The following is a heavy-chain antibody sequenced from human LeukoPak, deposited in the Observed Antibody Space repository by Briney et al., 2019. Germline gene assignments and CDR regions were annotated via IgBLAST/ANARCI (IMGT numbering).Heavy chain of an antibody. Sequence: SLRLXCAASXFIFTNYFMSWVRQAPGKGLEWVSVIYGGGTTYYADYVKGRFTISRDNSKNTLYLQMNSLKVEDTAVYYCARDLHSNSNFFYYGMDVWGQGTTVTVSS. CDR1: XFIFTNYF. CDR3: ARDLHSNSNFFYYGMDV. D-gene: IGHD4-11*01. CDR2: IYGGGTT. J-gene: IGHJ6*02. V-gene: IGHV3-53*01.